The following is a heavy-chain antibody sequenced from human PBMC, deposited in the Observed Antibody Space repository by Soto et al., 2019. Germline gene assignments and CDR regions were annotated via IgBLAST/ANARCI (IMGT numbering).Heavy chain of an antibody. V-gene: IGHV3-30-3*01. J-gene: IGHJ5*01. D-gene: IGHD2-2*01. CDR1: GFTFSSYA. CDR3: ARDREVARYQLLAPVNWFDP. CDR2: ISYDGSNK. Sequence: QVQLVESGGGVVQPGRSLRLSCAASGFTFSSYAMHWVRQAPGKGLEWVAVISYDGSNKYYADSVKGRFTISRDNSKNTLKLQMNSLRAEDTDVYYCARDREVARYQLLAPVNWFDPWGQGTLVTVSS.